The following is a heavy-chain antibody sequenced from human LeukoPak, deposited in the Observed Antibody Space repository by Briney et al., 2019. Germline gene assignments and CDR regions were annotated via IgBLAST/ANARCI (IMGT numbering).Heavy chain of an antibody. CDR3: SKGNDILTGYYHY. CDR1: GFTSSNYA. J-gene: IGHJ4*02. Sequence: PGGSLRLSCAASGFTSSNYAMSWVRQAPGKGLEWVSVVSGSGGSTYYADSVKGRFAISRDNSKNTLYLQMNSLRAEDTAVYYCSKGNDILTGYYHYWGQGTLVTVSS. CDR2: VSGSGGST. D-gene: IGHD3-9*01. V-gene: IGHV3-23*01.